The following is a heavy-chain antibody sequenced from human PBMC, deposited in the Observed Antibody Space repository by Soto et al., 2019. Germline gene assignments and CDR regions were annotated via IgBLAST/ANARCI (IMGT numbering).Heavy chain of an antibody. Sequence: ASVKVSCKASGYTFTSYGISWVRQAPGQGLEWMGWISAYNGNTNYAQKLQGRVTMTTDTSTSTAYMELRSLRSDDTAVYYCAREHYYDSSGYYSDYFDYWGQGTLVTVSS. V-gene: IGHV1-18*01. CDR2: ISAYNGNT. CDR3: AREHYYDSSGYYSDYFDY. CDR1: GYTFTSYG. J-gene: IGHJ4*02. D-gene: IGHD3-22*01.